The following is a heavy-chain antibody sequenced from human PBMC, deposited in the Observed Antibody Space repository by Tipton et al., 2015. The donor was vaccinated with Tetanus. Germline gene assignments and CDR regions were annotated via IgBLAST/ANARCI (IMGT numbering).Heavy chain of an antibody. D-gene: IGHD2-15*01. CDR2: INTSGSS. CDR1: GGSISSYY. V-gene: IGHV4-4*07. CDR3: ARRRSAVLGGSYHWYFDL. Sequence: TLSLTCTVSGGSISSYYWSWIRQSAAMGLEWIGRINTSGSSDYNPSLKGRVTMSIDTSGNRFSLDLTSVTAADTAIYYCARRRSAVLGGSYHWYFDLWGRGTLVTVSS. J-gene: IGHJ2*01.